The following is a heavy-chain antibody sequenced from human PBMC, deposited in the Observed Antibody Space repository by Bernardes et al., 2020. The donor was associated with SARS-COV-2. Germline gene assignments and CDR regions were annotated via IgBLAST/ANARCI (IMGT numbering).Heavy chain of an antibody. D-gene: IGHD2-2*01. CDR3: SKGDVVVPAAMRWAVYYYGMDV. J-gene: IGHJ6*02. Sequence: GGSLRLSRAASGFTFSSYAMSWVRQAPGKGLEWVSAISGSGGSTYYADSVKGRFTISRDNSKNTLYLQMNSLRAEDTAVYYCSKGDVVVPAAMRWAVYYYGMDVWGQGTTVTVSS. CDR1: GFTFSSYA. CDR2: ISGSGGST. V-gene: IGHV3-23*01.